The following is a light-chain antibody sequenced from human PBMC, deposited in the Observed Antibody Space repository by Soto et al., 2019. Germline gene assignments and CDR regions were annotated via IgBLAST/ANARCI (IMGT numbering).Light chain of an antibody. CDR3: SSYTSSTTVV. CDR2: DVS. CDR1: SSDVGGYNY. J-gene: IGLJ2*01. Sequence: QSVLTQPASVSGSPGQSITISCTGTSSDVGGYNYVSWYQQHLGKAPKLMIYDVSNRPSGVSNRCSGSKSGNTASLTISGLQAEDEADYYCSSYTSSTTVVFGGGTKLTVL. V-gene: IGLV2-14*01.